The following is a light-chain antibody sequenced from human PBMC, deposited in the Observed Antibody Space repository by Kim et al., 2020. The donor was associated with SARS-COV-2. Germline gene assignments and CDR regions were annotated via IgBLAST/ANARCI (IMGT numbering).Light chain of an antibody. J-gene: IGKJ1*01. Sequence: ASIGDRVTITCRPSQSISSYLNWYQQKPGKAPKLLIYAASSLQSGVPSRFSGSGSGTDFTLTISSLQPEDFATYYCQQSYSTLGTFGQGTKVDIK. V-gene: IGKV1-39*01. CDR2: AAS. CDR3: QQSYSTLGT. CDR1: QSISSY.